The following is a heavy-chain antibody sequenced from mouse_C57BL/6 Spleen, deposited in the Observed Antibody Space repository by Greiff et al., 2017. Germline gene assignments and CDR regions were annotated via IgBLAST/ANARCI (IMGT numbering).Heavy chain of an antibody. CDR2: IRLKSDNYAT. CDR3: TGSTYFDV. CDR1: GFTFSNYW. J-gene: IGHJ1*03. Sequence: EVQLQQSGGGLVQPGGSMKLSCVASGFTFSNYWMNWVRQSPEKGLEWVAQIRLKSDNYATHYAESVKGRFTISRDDSKSSVYLQMNNLRAEDTGIYYCTGSTYFDVWGTGTTVTVSS. V-gene: IGHV6-3*01. D-gene: IGHD2-1*01.